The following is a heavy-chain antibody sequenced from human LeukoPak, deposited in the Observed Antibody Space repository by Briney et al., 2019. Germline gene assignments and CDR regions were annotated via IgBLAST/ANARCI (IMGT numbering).Heavy chain of an antibody. V-gene: IGHV3-20*04. D-gene: IGHD1-1*01. CDR3: ARGKYPDNDDYMDV. CDR2: LNWNGGTT. J-gene: IGHJ6*03. Sequence: GGSLRLSCAASGFTFSSYEMNWVRQAPGKGLEWVSGLNWNGGTTGYADSVKGRFTISRDNAKNSLYLQMNSLRVEDTALYYCARGKYPDNDDYMDVWGKGTTVTVSS. CDR1: GFTFSSYE.